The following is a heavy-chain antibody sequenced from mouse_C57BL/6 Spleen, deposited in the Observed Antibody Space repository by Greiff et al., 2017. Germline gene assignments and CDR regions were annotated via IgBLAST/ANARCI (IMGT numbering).Heavy chain of an antibody. CDR3: AGGSTHYFDY. V-gene: IGHV1-61*01. D-gene: IGHD2-1*01. CDR2: IYPSDSET. CDR1: GYTFTSYW. J-gene: IGHJ2*01. Sequence: QVQLQQPGAELVRPGSSVKLSCKASGYTFTSYWMDWVKQRPGQGLEWIGNIYPSDSETHYNQKFKDKATLTVDKSSSTAYMQLSSLTSEDSAVYYCAGGSTHYFDYWGQGTTLTVSS.